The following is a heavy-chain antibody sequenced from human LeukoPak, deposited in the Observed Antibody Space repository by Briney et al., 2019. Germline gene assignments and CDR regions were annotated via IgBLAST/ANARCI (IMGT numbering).Heavy chain of an antibody. J-gene: IGHJ5*02. CDR3: ARDGYRDLRGFDP. V-gene: IGHV4-31*03. CDR1: GGSISSGGYY. Sequence: SQTLSLTCTVSGGSISSGGYYWSWIRQHPGKGLEWIGYIYYSGSTYYNPSLKSRVTISVDTSKNQFSLKLSSVTAADTAVYYCARDGYRDLRGFDPWGQGTLVTVSS. D-gene: IGHD4-17*01. CDR2: IYYSGST.